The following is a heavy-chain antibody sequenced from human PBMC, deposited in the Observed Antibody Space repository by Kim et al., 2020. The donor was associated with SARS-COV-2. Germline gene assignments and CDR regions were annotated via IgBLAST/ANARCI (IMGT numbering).Heavy chain of an antibody. J-gene: IGHJ5*02. CDR2: INPSGGST. CDR1: GYTFTSSH. D-gene: IGHD3-10*01. V-gene: IGHV1-46*03. CDR3: ARGTWGGGGWGYGSGQYNRFDP. Sequence: ASVKVSCKASGYTFTSSHIQWVRQAPGQGLEWMGVINPSGGSTTYAQKLQGRVIMTRDTPTGTVYMELSSLRSEDTALYYCARGTWGGGGWGYGSGQYNRFDPWGQGTLVTVSS.